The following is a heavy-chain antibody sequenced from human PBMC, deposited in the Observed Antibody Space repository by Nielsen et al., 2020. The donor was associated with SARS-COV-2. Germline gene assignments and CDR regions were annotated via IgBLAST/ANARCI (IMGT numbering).Heavy chain of an antibody. V-gene: IGHV3-21*04. CDR2: ISSSSSYI. Sequence: WIRQPPGKGLEWVSSISSSSSYIYYADSVKGRFTISRDNAKNSLYLQMNSLRSEDTAVYYCARCEVQLWPRRAGPRRNWFDPWGQGTLVTVSS. CDR3: ARCEVQLWPRRAGPRRNWFDP. J-gene: IGHJ5*02. D-gene: IGHD5-18*01.